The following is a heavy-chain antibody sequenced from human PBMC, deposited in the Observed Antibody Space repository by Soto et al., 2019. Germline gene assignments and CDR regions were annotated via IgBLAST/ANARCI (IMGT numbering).Heavy chain of an antibody. Sequence: VQLVQSGAEVRRPGASVKISCRTSGYSFTNYYLHWVRQAPGQGLEWMGKINPSDGSTIYAQKLQGRVTMNRDTSTSTVYTELRSLSSEDAAVYYCARDRLDFLSGYDAFDIWGQGTMVTVSS. CDR1: GYSFTNYY. CDR2: INPSDGST. D-gene: IGHD3-3*01. CDR3: ARDRLDFLSGYDAFDI. V-gene: IGHV1-46*01. J-gene: IGHJ3*02.